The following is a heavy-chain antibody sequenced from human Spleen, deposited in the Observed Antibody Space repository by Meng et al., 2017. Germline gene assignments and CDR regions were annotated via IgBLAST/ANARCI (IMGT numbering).Heavy chain of an antibody. CDR1: AFTFNDYG. D-gene: IGHD3-16*02. Sequence: GESLKISCVAAAFTFNDYGMSWVRQVPGKGLEWVSGLNWNGGSTGYVDSVKGRFIISRDNAKNSMYLQMNSLRVDDTALYYCAKGRGRYPNWYFDLWGRGTLVTVSS. V-gene: IGHV3-20*04. J-gene: IGHJ2*01. CDR2: LNWNGGST. CDR3: AKGRGRYPNWYFDL.